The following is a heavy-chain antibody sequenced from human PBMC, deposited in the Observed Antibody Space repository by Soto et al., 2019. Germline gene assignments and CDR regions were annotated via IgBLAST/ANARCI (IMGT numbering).Heavy chain of an antibody. V-gene: IGHV3-23*01. J-gene: IGHJ4*02. CDR1: GFTFSSYA. CDR3: ARDKRDLRFLEWSYYFDY. D-gene: IGHD3-3*01. CDR2: ISGSGGST. Sequence: GGSLRLSCAASGFTFSSYAMSWVRQAPGKGLEWVSAISGSGGSTYYADSVKGRFTISRDNSKNTLYLQMNSLRAEDTALFYCARDKRDLRFLEWSYYFDYWGQGTLVTVSS.